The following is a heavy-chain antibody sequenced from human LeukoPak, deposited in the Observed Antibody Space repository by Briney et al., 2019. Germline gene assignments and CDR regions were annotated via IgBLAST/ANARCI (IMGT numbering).Heavy chain of an antibody. Sequence: ASVKVSCKASGYTFTSYYMHWVRQAPGQGLEWMGIINPSGGSTSYAQKFQDRVTMTRDTSTSTVYMELSSLGSEDTAVYYCARDAEYYYGSGSPPALYWGQGTLVTVSS. CDR2: INPSGGST. CDR1: GYTFTSYY. CDR3: ARDAEYYYGSGSPPALY. J-gene: IGHJ4*02. D-gene: IGHD3-10*01. V-gene: IGHV1-46*01.